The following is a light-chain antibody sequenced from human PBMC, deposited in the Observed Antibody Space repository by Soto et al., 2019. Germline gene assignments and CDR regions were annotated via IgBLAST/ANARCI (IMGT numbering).Light chain of an antibody. CDR3: QQSYSTLALT. CDR2: AAS. CDR1: QGISSN. V-gene: IGKV1D-8*01. J-gene: IGKJ4*01. Sequence: VICMTQSPSLLSASTGDRVTISCRMSQGISSNLNWYQQKPGKAPKLLIYAASTLQSGVPSRFSGSGSGTDFILTISSLQPEDFATYYCQQSYSTLALTFGGGTKVDIK.